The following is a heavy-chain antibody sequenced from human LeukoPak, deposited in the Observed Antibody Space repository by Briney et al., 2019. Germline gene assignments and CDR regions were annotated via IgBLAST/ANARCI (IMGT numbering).Heavy chain of an antibody. J-gene: IGHJ4*02. CDR1: GFTFSDYW. CDR3: ARDPDSFDF. V-gene: IGHV3-7*01. Sequence: GGSLRLSCTAPGFTFSDYWMSWVRQAPGKGLEWVTNINQDGNQKYYVDSVKGRFAISRDNAKNSVFLQMNSLSAEDTAVYYCARDPDSFDFWGQGTLVTVSS. CDR2: INQDGNQK. D-gene: IGHD3-3*01.